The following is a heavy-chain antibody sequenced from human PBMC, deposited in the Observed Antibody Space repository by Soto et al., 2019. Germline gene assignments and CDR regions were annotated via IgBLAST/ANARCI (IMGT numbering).Heavy chain of an antibody. CDR2: ISAYNGNT. J-gene: IGHJ6*02. V-gene: IGHV1-18*01. CDR1: GYTFTSYG. CDR3: AREVAVAGNHYYYYYGMDV. D-gene: IGHD6-19*01. Sequence: ASVKVSCKASGYTFTSYGISWVRQAPGQGLEWMGWISAYNGNTNYAQKLQGRVTMTTDTSTSTAYMELRSLRSDDTAVYYCAREVAVAGNHYYYYYGMDVWGQGTTVTV.